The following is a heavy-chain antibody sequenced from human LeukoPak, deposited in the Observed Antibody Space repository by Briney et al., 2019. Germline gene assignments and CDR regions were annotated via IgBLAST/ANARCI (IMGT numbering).Heavy chain of an antibody. D-gene: IGHD1-26*01. CDR1: GFTFSGYW. J-gene: IGHJ6*03. CDR2: ISASGGGT. CDR3: AAWDPNFYYMDV. V-gene: IGHV3-23*01. Sequence: GGSLRLSCAASGFTFSGYWMSWVRQAPGKGLEWVSSISASGGGTHYTGSVKGRFTISRDNSKKTIYLQMNSLRVDDTAKCFCAAWDPNFYYMDVWGKGTTVTVSS.